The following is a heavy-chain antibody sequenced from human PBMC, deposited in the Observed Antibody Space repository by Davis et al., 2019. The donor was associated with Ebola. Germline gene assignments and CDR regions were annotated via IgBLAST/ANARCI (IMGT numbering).Heavy chain of an antibody. V-gene: IGHV4-34*01. J-gene: IGHJ4*02. CDR3: ARGRKGGHFDY. CDR2: INHSGST. Sequence: PSETLSLTCAVYGGSFSGYYWSWIRQPPGKGLEWIGEINHSGSTNYNPSLKSRVTISVDTSKNQFSLKLSSVTAADTAVYDCARGRKGGHFDYWGQGTLVTVSS. D-gene: IGHD3-16*01. CDR1: GGSFSGYY.